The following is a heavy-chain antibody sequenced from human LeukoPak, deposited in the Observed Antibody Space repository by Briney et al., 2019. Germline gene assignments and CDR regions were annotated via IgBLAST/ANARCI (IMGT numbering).Heavy chain of an antibody. CDR1: GFTYSNYG. D-gene: IGHD4-23*01. J-gene: IGHJ5*02. Sequence: GGSLRLSCAASGFTYSNYGMTWVRQAPGKGVEWVAGISGSGGTTYYADSVKGRFTSSRDNSKNTLYLQMNSLRAEDTAVYYCVRHHVNHYGGRWFDPWGQGTLVTVSS. V-gene: IGHV3-23*01. CDR2: ISGSGGTT. CDR3: VRHHVNHYGGRWFDP.